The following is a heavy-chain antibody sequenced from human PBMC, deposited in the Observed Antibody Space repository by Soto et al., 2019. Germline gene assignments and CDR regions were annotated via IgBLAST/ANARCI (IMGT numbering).Heavy chain of an antibody. CDR2: IFYSGTT. CDR1: GDSISSADYY. D-gene: IGHD3-10*01. J-gene: IGHJ6*02. V-gene: IGHV4-30-4*01. CDR3: ARDLWVEPELYYYGMDV. Sequence: KTSETLSLTCTVSGDSISSADYYWGWIRQTPGKGLEWIGHIFYSGTTYYNPSLKSRLTISVDTSKNHFSLRLTSVTAADTAVYYCARDLWVEPELYYYGMDVWGQGTPVTVSS.